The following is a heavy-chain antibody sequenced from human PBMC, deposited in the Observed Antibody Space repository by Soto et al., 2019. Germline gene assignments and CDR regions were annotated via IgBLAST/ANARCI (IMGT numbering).Heavy chain of an antibody. CDR3: ARDGIVATITYYYYYGMDV. V-gene: IGHV1-69*13. J-gene: IGHJ6*02. Sequence: EASVKVSCKASGGTFSSYAISWVRQAPGQGLEWMGGIIPIFGTANYAQKFQGRVTITADESTSTAYMELSSLRSEDTAVYYCARDGIVATITYYYYYGMDVWGQGTTVTVSS. D-gene: IGHD5-12*01. CDR2: IIPIFGTA. CDR1: GGTFSSYA.